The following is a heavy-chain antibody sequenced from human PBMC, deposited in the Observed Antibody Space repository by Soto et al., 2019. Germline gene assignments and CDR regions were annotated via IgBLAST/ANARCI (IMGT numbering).Heavy chain of an antibody. V-gene: IGHV3-7*01. D-gene: IGHD5-12*01. CDR2: IRPDGSDT. CDR3: ASDRGNNGYDLLDY. J-gene: IGHJ4*02. Sequence: DVQLVESGGGLVQPGGSLRLSCVASGLTFTDSWMTWVRQAPGKGLDWVANIRPDGSDTKYADSVEGRFTISRDNARNSVYLQRHSLRVEDTAVYYGASDRGNNGYDLLDYWGQGTLVSVPS. CDR1: GLTFTDSW.